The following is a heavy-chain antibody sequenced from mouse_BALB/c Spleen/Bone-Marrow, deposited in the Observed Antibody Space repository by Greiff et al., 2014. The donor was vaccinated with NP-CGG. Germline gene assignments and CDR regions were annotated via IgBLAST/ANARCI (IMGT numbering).Heavy chain of an antibody. CDR3: ARLGNYGYHDS. Sequence: VQLVESGGGLVQPGGSLNLACVASGFDFSRYWMSWARQAPGKGQEWIGEINPGSSTINYSPSLKDKFIISRDNAKNTLYLQVSTVRSEDTALYYCARLGNYGYHDSWGQGPALTVYS. V-gene: IGHV4-2*02. CDR2: INPGSSTI. CDR1: GFDFSRYW. J-gene: IGHJ2*01. D-gene: IGHD1-2*01.